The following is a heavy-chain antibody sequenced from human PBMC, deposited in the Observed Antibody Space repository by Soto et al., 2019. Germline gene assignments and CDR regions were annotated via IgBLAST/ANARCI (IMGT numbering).Heavy chain of an antibody. CDR2: ISYDGSNR. V-gene: IGHV3-30*03. CDR3: ASTWSGYYYFDS. CDR1: GFTFSSHG. Sequence: LRLSCAASGFTFSSHGMHWVRQAPGKGLEWVAVISYDGSNRYYGDSVKGRFTISRDNSKSTLYLQMNSLRAEDTAVYYCASTWSGYYYFDSWGQGTLVTVSS. D-gene: IGHD3-3*01. J-gene: IGHJ4*02.